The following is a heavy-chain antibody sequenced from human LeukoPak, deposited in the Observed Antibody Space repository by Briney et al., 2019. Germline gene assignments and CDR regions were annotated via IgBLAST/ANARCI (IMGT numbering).Heavy chain of an antibody. CDR3: ARDHAVAGTSWFDH. V-gene: IGHV1-69*05. CDR2: IIPIFGTA. J-gene: IGHJ5*02. CDR1: GGTFSSYA. D-gene: IGHD6-19*01. Sequence: SVKVSCKASGGTFSSYAISWVRQAPGQGLEWMGGIIPIFGTANYAQKFQGRVTITTDESTSTAYMELSSLRSEDTAVYYCARDHAVAGTSWFDHWGQGTLVTVSS.